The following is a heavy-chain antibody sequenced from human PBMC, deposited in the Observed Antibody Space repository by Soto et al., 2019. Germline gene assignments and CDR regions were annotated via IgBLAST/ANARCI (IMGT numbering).Heavy chain of an antibody. Sequence: GQGVEWVSSISSSSSYIYYADSVKGRFTISRDNAKNSLYLQMNSLRAEDTAVYSCARDSVVVAAALDYWGQGTLVTVSS. D-gene: IGHD2-15*01. CDR3: ARDSVVVAAALDY. V-gene: IGHV3-21*01. CDR2: ISSSSSYI. J-gene: IGHJ4*02.